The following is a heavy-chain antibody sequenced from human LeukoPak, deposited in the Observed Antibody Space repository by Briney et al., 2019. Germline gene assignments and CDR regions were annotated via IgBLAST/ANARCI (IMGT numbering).Heavy chain of an antibody. CDR1: GVTLSNYA. V-gene: IGHV3-23*01. CDR3: ARDFGDSGAYYFGSTDYYGMDV. Sequence: GGSLRLSCVASGVTLSNYAMSWARQAPGKGLEWVSGISSSGSGGNTYYADSVKGRFTISRDNSKNTLYLQMNSLRAEDTAVYYCARDFGDSGAYYFGSTDYYGMDVWGQGTTVTVSS. J-gene: IGHJ6*02. D-gene: IGHD3-22*01. CDR2: ISSSGSGGNT.